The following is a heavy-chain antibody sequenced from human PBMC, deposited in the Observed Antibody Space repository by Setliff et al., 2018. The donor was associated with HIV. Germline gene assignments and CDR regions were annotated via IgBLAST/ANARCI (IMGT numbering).Heavy chain of an antibody. CDR2: IYPGDSDT. Sequence: GESLKISCTGSGYSFTNYWIGWVRQMPGKGLEWMGIIYPGDSDTRYSPSFQGQVTISADKSISTAYLQWSSLKASDTAMYYCARHGYCSGTSCSEYYYYYGMDVWGQGTTVTVSS. CDR1: GYSFTNYW. V-gene: IGHV5-51*01. D-gene: IGHD2-2*03. J-gene: IGHJ6*02. CDR3: ARHGYCSGTSCSEYYYYYGMDV.